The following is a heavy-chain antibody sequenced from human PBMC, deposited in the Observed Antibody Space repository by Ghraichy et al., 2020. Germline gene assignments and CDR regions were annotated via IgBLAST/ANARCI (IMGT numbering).Heavy chain of an antibody. CDR2: IYYSGST. J-gene: IGHJ3*02. D-gene: IGHD3-10*01. CDR3: AITMVRGPPAHPRGGGAFDI. CDR1: GGSISSYY. Sequence: SETLSLTCTVSGGSISSYYWSWIRQPPGKGLEWIGYIYYSGSTNYNPSLKSRVTISVDTSKNQFSLKLSSCTAADTAVYYFAITMVRGPPAHPRGGGAFDIWGQGTMVTVSS. V-gene: IGHV4-59*01.